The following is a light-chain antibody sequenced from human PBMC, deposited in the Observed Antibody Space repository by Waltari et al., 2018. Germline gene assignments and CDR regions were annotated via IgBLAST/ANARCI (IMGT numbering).Light chain of an antibody. V-gene: IGKV4-1*01. CDR3: KQYYRSRT. CDR2: WAS. J-gene: IGKJ1*01. Sequence: DIVMTQSPDSLAVSLGERATIDCKSSQSVFYRSDNKNYLAWYQHKPGQPPKLLFYWASTRESGLPVPFSASGSGTDFTLTINNLRAEDVAVDYCKQYYRSRTFNQGTKVEIK. CDR1: QSVFYRSDNKNY.